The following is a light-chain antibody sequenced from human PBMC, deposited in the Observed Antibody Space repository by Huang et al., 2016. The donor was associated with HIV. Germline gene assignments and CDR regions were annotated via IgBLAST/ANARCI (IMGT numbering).Light chain of an antibody. CDR3: LQYDRSPLT. CDR1: QSLRDTY. Sequence: EVLLTQSPGTLSLSPGERATLSCRASQSLRDTYLAWYQQRPGQAPRLLIYGASSRATGIPGRFSGSGSGTDFTLTINRLEPQDFAVYFCLQYDRSPLTFGGGTKVEL. V-gene: IGKV3-20*01. J-gene: IGKJ4*01. CDR2: GAS.